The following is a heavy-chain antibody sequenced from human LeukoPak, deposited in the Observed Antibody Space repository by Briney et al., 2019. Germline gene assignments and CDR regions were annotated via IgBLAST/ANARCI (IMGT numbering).Heavy chain of an antibody. J-gene: IGHJ4*02. CDR2: IKEDGSLK. CDR1: GFGFSNFW. D-gene: IGHD1-1*01. V-gene: IGHV3-7*01. CDR3: ARCTTGRTFGSLREIKRSREIDY. Sequence: GGSLRLSCAASGFGFSNFWMSWVRQAPGKGPEWVANIKEDGSLKNYVDSVEGRFTVSGDNAKNTLYLQMNSLRVEDTAVYYCARCTTGRTFGSLREIKRSREIDYWGQGTLVTVSS.